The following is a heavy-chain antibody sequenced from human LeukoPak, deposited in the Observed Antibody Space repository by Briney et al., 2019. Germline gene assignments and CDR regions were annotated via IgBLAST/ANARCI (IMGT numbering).Heavy chain of an antibody. Sequence: GGSLRLSCAASGFTFSSYEMNWVRQAPGKGLEWVSLIYSDGRTYYADSVRGRCTISRDNSKNTLYLQMNSLRAEDTAVYYCAKALLWFGESPANYMDVWGKGTTVTVSS. CDR2: IYSDGRT. J-gene: IGHJ6*03. CDR3: AKALLWFGESPANYMDV. CDR1: GFTFSSYE. D-gene: IGHD3-10*01. V-gene: IGHV3-NL1*01.